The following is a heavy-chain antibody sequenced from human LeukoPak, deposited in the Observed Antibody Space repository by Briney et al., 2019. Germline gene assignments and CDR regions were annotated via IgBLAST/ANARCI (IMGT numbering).Heavy chain of an antibody. Sequence: ASVKVSCKASGGTFSSYAISWVRQAPGQGLEWMGGIIPIFGTANHAQKFQGRVTITADESTSTAYMELSSLRSEDTAVYYCARAGRVYYGSGSYPTYYYYYMDVWGKGTTVTISS. D-gene: IGHD3-10*01. V-gene: IGHV1-69*13. CDR3: ARAGRVYYGSGSYPTYYYYYMDV. CDR1: GGTFSSYA. CDR2: IIPIFGTA. J-gene: IGHJ6*03.